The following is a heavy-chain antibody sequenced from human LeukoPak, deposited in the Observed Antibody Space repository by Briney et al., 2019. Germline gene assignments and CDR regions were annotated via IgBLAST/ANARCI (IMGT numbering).Heavy chain of an antibody. V-gene: IGHV1-2*02. D-gene: IGHD3-22*01. Sequence: GASVKVSCKASGYTFTGYYMHWVRRAPGQGLEWMGWINPNSGGTNYAQKFQGRVTMTRDTSISTAYMELSRLRSDDTAVYYCARFFYDSSGYYFDYWGQGTLVTVSS. CDR3: ARFFYDSSGYYFDY. CDR1: GYTFTGYY. J-gene: IGHJ4*02. CDR2: INPNSGGT.